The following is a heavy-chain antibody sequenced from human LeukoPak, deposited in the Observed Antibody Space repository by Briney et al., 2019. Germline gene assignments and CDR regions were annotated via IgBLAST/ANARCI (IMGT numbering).Heavy chain of an antibody. Sequence: GGSLRLSCAASGFTFSNYNMNWVRQAPGKGLEWVSYISRSSSTIKYADSVKGRFTISRDNAKNSLYLQMNSLRAGDTAVYYCARDASRYCSGGNCYSGLLGYFDYWGQGTLVTVSS. D-gene: IGHD2-15*01. J-gene: IGHJ4*02. CDR2: ISRSSSTI. V-gene: IGHV3-48*01. CDR1: GFTFSNYN. CDR3: ARDASRYCSGGNCYSGLLGYFDY.